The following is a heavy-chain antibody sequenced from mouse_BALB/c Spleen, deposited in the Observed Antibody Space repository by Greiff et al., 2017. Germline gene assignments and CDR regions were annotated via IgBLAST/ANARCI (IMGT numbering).Heavy chain of an antibody. Sequence: VQLQQSGAELVRPGVSVKISCKGSGYTFTDYAMHWVKQSHAKSLEWIGVISTYYGDASYNQKFKGKATMTVDNSSSTAYMELARLTSEDSAIYYCARKGNYDYVFFAYWGQGTLVTVSA. D-gene: IGHD2-4*01. CDR2: ISTYYGDA. V-gene: IGHV1S137*01. J-gene: IGHJ3*01. CDR1: GYTFTDYA. CDR3: ARKGNYDYVFFAY.